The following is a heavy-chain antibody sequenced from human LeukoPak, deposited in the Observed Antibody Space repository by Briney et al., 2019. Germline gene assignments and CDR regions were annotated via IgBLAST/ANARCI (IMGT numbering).Heavy chain of an antibody. CDR3: AKDRLGALYYYDSSGYYRFDY. Sequence: GGSLRLSCAASGFTFSGYWMHWVRQAPGKGLEWVAVISYDGSNQYYADTVKGRFTISRDNSKNTLYLQMNSLRAEDTAVYYCAKDRLGALYYYDSSGYYRFDYWGQGTLVTVSS. CDR1: GFTFSGYW. D-gene: IGHD3-22*01. V-gene: IGHV3-30*18. CDR2: ISYDGSNQ. J-gene: IGHJ4*01.